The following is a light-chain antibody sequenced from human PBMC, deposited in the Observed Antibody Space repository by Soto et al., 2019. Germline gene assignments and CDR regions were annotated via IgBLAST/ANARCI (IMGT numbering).Light chain of an antibody. CDR1: SGSVSTNYY. Sequence: QTVVTQEPSFSVSPGGTVTLTCGLSSGSVSTNYYPIWHQQTPGQAPRTLIYSTNIRSSGVPDRFSGSILGNKAALTITGAQADDESDYYCVLYMGSGIWLFGGGPKLTVL. V-gene: IGLV8-61*01. CDR2: STN. CDR3: VLYMGSGIWL. J-gene: IGLJ3*02.